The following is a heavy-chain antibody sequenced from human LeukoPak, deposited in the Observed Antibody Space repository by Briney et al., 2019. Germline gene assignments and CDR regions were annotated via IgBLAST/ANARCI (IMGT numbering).Heavy chain of an antibody. CDR2: IRGST. CDR3: AKDTRLYSGSGSYFLDF. CDR1: GFTFNNYA. Sequence: PGASLRLSCAASGFTFNNYAMSWVRQAPGKGLEWVSLIRGSTYYADSVKGRFTISRDNSKNTLYLQMNSLRAEDTAVYYCAKDTRLYSGSGSYFLDFWGQGTLVTVSS. D-gene: IGHD3-10*01. J-gene: IGHJ4*02. V-gene: IGHV3-23*01.